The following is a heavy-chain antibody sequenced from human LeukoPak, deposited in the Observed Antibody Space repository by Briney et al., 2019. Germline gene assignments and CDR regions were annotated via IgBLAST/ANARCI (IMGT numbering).Heavy chain of an antibody. V-gene: IGHV3-15*01. Sequence: GGSLRLSCAASGFTFTNAWMSWVRQAPGKGLEWVGRIKSKTDGGTIDYAEPVKGRFTISRDDSKNMVYLQMNSLKTEDTAVYYCTTAYVVTTYFFDYWGQGILVTVSS. J-gene: IGHJ4*02. CDR3: TTAYVVTTYFFDY. CDR2: IKSKTDGGTI. CDR1: GFTFTNAW. D-gene: IGHD2-21*02.